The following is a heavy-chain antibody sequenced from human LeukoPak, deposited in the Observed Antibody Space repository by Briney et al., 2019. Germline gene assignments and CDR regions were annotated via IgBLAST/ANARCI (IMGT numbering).Heavy chain of an antibody. CDR3: ASLTVTGGSLSDY. J-gene: IGHJ4*02. Sequence: GGSLRLSCVAYRFTFNNYDMNWDRQVPGKGLEWVSYISNSGSSKYYVDSVKGRFTISRDNAKNSLYLQMNSLRAEETADYYCASLTVTGGSLSDYWGQGTLVTVSS. D-gene: IGHD2-15*01. V-gene: IGHV3-48*03. CDR1: RFTFNNYD. CDR2: ISNSGSSK.